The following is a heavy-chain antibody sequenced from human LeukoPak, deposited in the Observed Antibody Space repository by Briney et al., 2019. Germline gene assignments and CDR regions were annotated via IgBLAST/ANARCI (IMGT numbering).Heavy chain of an antibody. CDR2: IKSKTDGGTT. J-gene: IGHJ4*02. CDR1: GFTFSNAW. CDR3: TTGRARPEYYFDY. Sequence: GGSLRLSCAASGFTFSNAWMSWVRQAPGKGLEWVGRIKSKTDGGTTDYAAPVRGRFTISRDDSKNTLYLQMNSLKTEDTAVYYCTTGRARPEYYFDYWGQGTLVTVSS. V-gene: IGHV3-15*01.